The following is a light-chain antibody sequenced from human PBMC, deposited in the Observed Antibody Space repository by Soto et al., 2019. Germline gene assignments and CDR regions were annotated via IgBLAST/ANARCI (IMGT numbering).Light chain of an antibody. CDR3: QSYDSSPSGYV. Sequence: QSVLTQPPSVSGAPGQRVTISCTWSSSNIGAGYDVHWYQQLPGTAPKLLIYVNINRPAGVPDRFSGSKSGTSASLAITGLQAEDEADYYCQSYDSSPSGYVFGTGTKVTVL. CDR1: SSNIGAGYD. J-gene: IGLJ1*01. V-gene: IGLV1-40*01. CDR2: VNI.